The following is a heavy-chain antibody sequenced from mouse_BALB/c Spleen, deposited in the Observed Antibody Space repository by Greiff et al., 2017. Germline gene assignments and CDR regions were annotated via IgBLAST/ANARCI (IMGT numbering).Heavy chain of an antibody. J-gene: IGHJ3*01. V-gene: IGHV3-2*02. CDR1: GYSITSDYA. CDR3: ARSLYGAWFAY. D-gene: IGHD1-1*02. Sequence: EVQLQQSGPGLVKPSQSLSLTCTVTGYSITSDYAWNWIRQFPGNKLEWMGYISYSGSTSYNPSLKSRISITRDTSKNQFFLQLNSVTTEDTATYYCARSLYGAWFAYWGQGTLVTVSA. CDR2: ISYSGST.